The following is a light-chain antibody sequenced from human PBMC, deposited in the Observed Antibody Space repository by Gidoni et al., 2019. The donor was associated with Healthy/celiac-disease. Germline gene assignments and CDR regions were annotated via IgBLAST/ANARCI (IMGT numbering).Light chain of an antibody. CDR2: GKN. Sequence: SSELTQDPAVSVAFGQTVRITCQGDSLRSYYASWYQQKPGQAPVLVIYGKNNRPSGIPDRFSGSSSGNTASLTITGAQAEDEADYYCNSRDSSGNPSVFGTGTKVTVL. J-gene: IGLJ1*01. CDR3: NSRDSSGNPSV. CDR1: SLRSYY. V-gene: IGLV3-19*01.